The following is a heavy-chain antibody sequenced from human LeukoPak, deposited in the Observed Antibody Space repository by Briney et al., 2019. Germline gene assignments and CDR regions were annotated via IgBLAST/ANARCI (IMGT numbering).Heavy chain of an antibody. CDR3: ARADPYGDSTPDY. D-gene: IGHD4-17*01. J-gene: IGHJ4*02. V-gene: IGHV3-48*03. CDR1: GFTFSGHE. CDR2: ISTTGSTI. Sequence: GGSLRLSCAASGFTFSGHEMNWVRQTPGKGLGWLSYISTTGSTIYYADSVKGRFTISRDNAKNSLYLQMNSLRAEDTAIYYCARADPYGDSTPDYWGQGTPVTVSS.